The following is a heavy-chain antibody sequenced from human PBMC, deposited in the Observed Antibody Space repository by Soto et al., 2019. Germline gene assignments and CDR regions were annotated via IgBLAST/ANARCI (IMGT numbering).Heavy chain of an antibody. J-gene: IGHJ4*02. CDR1: GFTFRSSA. D-gene: IGHD3-16*01. Sequence: EVQLLESGGGLEQPGGSLRLSCAASGFTFRSSAMSWVRQAPGKGLEWVSGISGNGDDTNYADAVKGRFTISRYNSKNTLYLRLDSLRAEDTAIYYCAKPQYRNAYGSFNDWGQGTLVTVAS. V-gene: IGHV3-23*01. CDR2: ISGNGDDT. CDR3: AKPQYRNAYGSFND.